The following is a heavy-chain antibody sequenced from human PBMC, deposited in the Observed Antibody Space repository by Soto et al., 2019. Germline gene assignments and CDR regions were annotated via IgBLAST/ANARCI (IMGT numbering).Heavy chain of an antibody. V-gene: IGHV1-69*02. CDR3: ARNPSLSIAAAGTLVSFDI. D-gene: IGHD6-13*01. Sequence: KISCKASGGTFSSYTISWVRQAPGQGLEWMGRIIPILGIANYAQKFQGRVTITADKSTSTAYMELSSLRSEDTAVYYCARNPSLSIAAAGTLVSFDIWGQGTMVTVSS. CDR1: GGTFSSYT. J-gene: IGHJ3*02. CDR2: IIPILGIA.